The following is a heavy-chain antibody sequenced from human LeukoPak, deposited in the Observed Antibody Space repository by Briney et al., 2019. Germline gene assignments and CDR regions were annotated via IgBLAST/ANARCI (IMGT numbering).Heavy chain of an antibody. Sequence: SETLSLTCTVSGGSISSSSYYWGWIRQPPGKGLEWIGCIYYSGSTYYNPSLKSRVTISVDTSKNQFSLKLSSVTAADTAVYYCARHATTLRFLGSMDVWGKGTTVTVSS. CDR3: ARHATTLRFLGSMDV. V-gene: IGHV4-39*01. J-gene: IGHJ6*04. CDR1: GGSISSSSYY. CDR2: IYYSGST. D-gene: IGHD3-3*01.